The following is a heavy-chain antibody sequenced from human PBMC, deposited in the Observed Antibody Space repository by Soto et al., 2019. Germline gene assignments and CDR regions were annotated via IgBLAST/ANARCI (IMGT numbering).Heavy chain of an antibody. CDR3: ARENQLLSYYYYGMDV. J-gene: IGHJ6*02. Sequence: SVKLSCNASGGTFSSYAISLVRQAPGQGLEWMGGIIPIFGTANYAQKFQGRVTITADESTSTAYMELSSLRSEDTAVYYCARENQLLSYYYYGMDVWGQGTTVTVSS. CDR2: IIPIFGTA. CDR1: GGTFSSYA. V-gene: IGHV1-69*13. D-gene: IGHD2-2*01.